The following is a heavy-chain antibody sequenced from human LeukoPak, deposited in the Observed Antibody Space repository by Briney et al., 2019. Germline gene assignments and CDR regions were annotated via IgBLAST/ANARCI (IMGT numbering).Heavy chain of an antibody. D-gene: IGHD6-13*01. CDR2: IYYSGST. V-gene: IGHV4-59*01. J-gene: IGHJ4*02. CDR1: GGSISSYY. CDR3: ATSSAAGTYYFDY. Sequence: SETLSLTCTVSGGSISSYYWSWIRQPPGKGLEWIGYIYYSGSTNYNPSLKGRVTISVDTSKNQFSLKLSSVTAADTAVYYCATSSAAGTYYFDYWGQGTLVTVSS.